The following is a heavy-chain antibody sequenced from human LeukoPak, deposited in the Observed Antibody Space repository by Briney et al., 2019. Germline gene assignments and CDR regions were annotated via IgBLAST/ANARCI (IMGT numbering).Heavy chain of an antibody. CDR2: ISWNSGSI. J-gene: IGHJ1*01. Sequence: PGGSLRLSCVGSGFSFEAYAMHWVRQAPGNGLEWVSGISWNSGSIGCADSVKGRFTISRDNAKNSLYLQMNSLRAEDTAFYYCAKAPVGGGDTYGSECFQNWGQGTLVTVSS. D-gene: IGHD5-18*01. CDR3: AKAPVGGGDTYGSECFQN. V-gene: IGHV3-9*01. CDR1: GFSFEAYA.